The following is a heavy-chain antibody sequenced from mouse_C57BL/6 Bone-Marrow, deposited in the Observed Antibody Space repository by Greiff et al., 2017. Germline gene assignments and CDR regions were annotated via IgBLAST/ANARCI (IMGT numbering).Heavy chain of an antibody. CDR3: AYYDYGGYAMDY. CDR2: IYPGDGDT. J-gene: IGHJ4*01. CDR1: GYAFSSSW. V-gene: IGHV1-82*01. D-gene: IGHD2-4*01. Sequence: VQLQQSGPELVKPGASVKISCKASGYAFSSSWMNWVKQRPGKGLEWIGRIYPGDGDTNYNRKFKGKATLTADKSSSTAYMQLSSLTSEDSAVYFCAYYDYGGYAMDYWGQGTSVTVSS.